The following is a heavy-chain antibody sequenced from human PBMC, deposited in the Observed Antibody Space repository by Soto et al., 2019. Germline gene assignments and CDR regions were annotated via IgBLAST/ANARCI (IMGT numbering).Heavy chain of an antibody. V-gene: IGHV3-11*06. CDR2: SSNSGSFT. Sequence: PGGPLRLCCAASGFTFSDHYMSWIRQAPGKGLEWIGYSSNSGSFTRYADSVKGRFSISRDNAKNSLYLQINSLRGDDTAIYYCVRSGDNYNLLDYWGQGTPVTVSS. CDR1: GFTFSDHY. J-gene: IGHJ4*02. D-gene: IGHD1-1*01. CDR3: VRSGDNYNLLDY.